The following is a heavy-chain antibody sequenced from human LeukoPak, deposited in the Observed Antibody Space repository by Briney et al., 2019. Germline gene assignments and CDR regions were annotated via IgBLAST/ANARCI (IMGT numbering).Heavy chain of an antibody. D-gene: IGHD2-15*01. V-gene: IGHV1-69*05. J-gene: IGHJ4*02. CDR2: IIAIFGTA. CDR1: GGTFISYA. CDR3: ARTELGYCSGGSCYAYFDY. Sequence: ASVKVSCKASGGTFISYAISWVRQAPGQGREWMGRIIAIFGTANYAQKFQGRVTITTDESTSTAYMELSSLRSEDTAVYYCARTELGYCSGGSCYAYFDYWGQGTLVTVSS.